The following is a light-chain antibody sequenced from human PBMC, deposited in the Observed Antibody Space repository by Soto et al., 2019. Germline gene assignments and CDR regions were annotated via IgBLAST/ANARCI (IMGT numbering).Light chain of an antibody. CDR1: QSINIY. CDR2: AAS. V-gene: IGKV1-39*01. J-gene: IGKJ2*01. CDR3: QQSYRSPYT. Sequence: IQLTQSPSSLSASVGDRVTVTCRASQSINIYLNWYQQKPGKAPTLLIYAASSLQSGVPSRFSGVGSRTDFTLTITSLQAEDFATYYCQQSYRSPYTFGQGTKLEI.